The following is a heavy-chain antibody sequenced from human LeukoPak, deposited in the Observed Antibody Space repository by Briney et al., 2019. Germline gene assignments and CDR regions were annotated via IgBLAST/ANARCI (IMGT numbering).Heavy chain of an antibody. CDR3: AKYRGFGDSYDS. D-gene: IGHD3-10*01. J-gene: IGHJ4*02. CDR1: GFPFTIYA. V-gene: IGHV3-23*01. Sequence: GGSLRLSCAASGFPFTIYAMSCVRQAPGKGLEWVSSIGGSSTYYADFVKGRFTISRDTSKNTMYLQMNSLRADDTAIYYCAKYRGFGDSYDSWGQGTLVTVSS. CDR2: IGGSST.